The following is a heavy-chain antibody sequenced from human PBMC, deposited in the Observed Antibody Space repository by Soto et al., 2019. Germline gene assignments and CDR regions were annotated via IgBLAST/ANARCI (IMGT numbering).Heavy chain of an antibody. V-gene: IGHV3-74*01. CDR2: INSDASRT. CDR3: ASAQY. Sequence: VQLVESGGDLVQPGGSLRLSCAASGFTFGDYWMHWVRQSPGEGLVWISHINSDASRTGYADSVRGRFTVSRDNARNTVYLQMNSLRAEDTAMYYCASAQYLGQGTLVTVSS. J-gene: IGHJ4*02. CDR1: GFTFGDYW.